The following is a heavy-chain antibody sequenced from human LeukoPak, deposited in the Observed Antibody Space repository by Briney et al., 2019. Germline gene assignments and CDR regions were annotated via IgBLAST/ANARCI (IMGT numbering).Heavy chain of an antibody. J-gene: IGHJ4*02. CDR2: IYTSGST. V-gene: IGHV4-4*07. D-gene: IGHD6-13*01. CDR1: GGSISSYY. CDR3: ARGYSSSWFSDY. Sequence: SETLSLTCTVSGGSISSYYWSWIRQPAGKGLEWIGRIYTSGSTNYNPSLKSRVTISVDKSKNQFSLKLSSVTAADTAVYYCARGYSSSWFSDYWGQGTLVTVSS.